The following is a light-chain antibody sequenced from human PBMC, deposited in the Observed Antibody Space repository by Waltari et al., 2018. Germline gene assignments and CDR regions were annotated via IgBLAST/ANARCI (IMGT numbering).Light chain of an antibody. Sequence: DIQMTQSPSSLSASVGDRVTITCRASQSISSYLYWYQQKPEKAPQLLIYAASSLQSGVPSRFSGSGSGTDFTLTITSLQPEDFATYFCQQSYNTPPMYTFGQGTKLELK. CDR3: QQSYNTPPMYT. V-gene: IGKV1-39*01. CDR1: QSISSY. J-gene: IGKJ2*01. CDR2: AAS.